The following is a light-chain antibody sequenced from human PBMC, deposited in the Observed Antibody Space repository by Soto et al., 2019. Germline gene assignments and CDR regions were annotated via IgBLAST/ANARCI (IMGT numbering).Light chain of an antibody. CDR1: NSDIGGYNY. Sequence: QSALTQPASVSGSPGQSITISCTGTNSDIGGYNYVSCYQQYPGKAPQLIIYEVRQRPSGVSNRFSAYNAGKTASLTISGLQAEDDADYYSYSDDGSDTVIFGGGTQLTVL. V-gene: IGLV2-14*01. CDR3: YSDDGSDTVI. CDR2: EVR. J-gene: IGLJ2*01.